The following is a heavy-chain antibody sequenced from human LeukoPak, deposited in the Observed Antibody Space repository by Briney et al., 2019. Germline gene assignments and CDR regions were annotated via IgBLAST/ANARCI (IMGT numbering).Heavy chain of an antibody. CDR3: ARAPPGYFDWVGGYYFDY. J-gene: IGHJ4*02. CDR1: GGSISSYY. CDR2: IYYSGST. D-gene: IGHD3-9*01. V-gene: IGHV4-59*01. Sequence: PSETLSLTCTVSGGSISSYYWSWIRQPPGKGLEWIGYIYYSGSTNYNPSLKSRVTISVDTSKIQFSLKLSSVTAADTAVYYCARAPPGYFDWVGGYYFDYWGQGTLVTVSS.